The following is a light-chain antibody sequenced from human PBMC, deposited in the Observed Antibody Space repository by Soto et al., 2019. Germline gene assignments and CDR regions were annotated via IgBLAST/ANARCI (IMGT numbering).Light chain of an antibody. J-gene: IGKJ1*01. CDR3: QQYSRHWT. CDR1: QNINRW. CDR2: DAS. Sequence: DIQMTQSPSTLSASVGDRVTITFRASQNINRWLAWYQQKPGKAPMLLIYDASSLQGGAPSRFSGSGSGTEFTLTISSLQPDDFATYYCQQYSRHWTFGQGTKV. V-gene: IGKV1-5*01.